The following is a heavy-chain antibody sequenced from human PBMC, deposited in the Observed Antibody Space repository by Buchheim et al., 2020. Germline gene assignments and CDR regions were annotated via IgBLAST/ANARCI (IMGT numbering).Heavy chain of an antibody. Sequence: EVQLVESGGGLVQPGGSLRLSCAASGFTFSSYWMSWVRQAPGKGLEWVANIKQDGSEKYYVDSVKGRFTISRDNAKNSLYLQMNSLRAEDTAVYYCARDVSYYDSSGYYSRFDYWGQGTL. CDR1: GFTFSSYW. D-gene: IGHD3-22*01. CDR3: ARDVSYYDSSGYYSRFDY. J-gene: IGHJ4*02. CDR2: IKQDGSEK. V-gene: IGHV3-7*01.